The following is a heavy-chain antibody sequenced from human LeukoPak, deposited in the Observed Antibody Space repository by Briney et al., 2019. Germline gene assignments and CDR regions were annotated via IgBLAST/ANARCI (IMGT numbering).Heavy chain of an antibody. J-gene: IGHJ3*02. V-gene: IGHV3-48*01. Sequence: PGGSLRLSCAASGFTFSSYSMNWVRQAPGKGLEWVSYISSSSSTIYYADSVKGRFTISRDNAKNSLYLQMSSLRAEDTAVYYCARLKRYYGSSGYYYSDAFDIWGQGTMVTVSS. D-gene: IGHD3-22*01. CDR1: GFTFSSYS. CDR2: ISSSSSTI. CDR3: ARLKRYYGSSGYYYSDAFDI.